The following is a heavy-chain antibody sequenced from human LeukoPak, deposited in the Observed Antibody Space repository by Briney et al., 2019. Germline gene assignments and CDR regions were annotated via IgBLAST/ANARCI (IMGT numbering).Heavy chain of an antibody. CDR3: ARDIAVARGYYYYGMDV. CDR1: GFTFSSYA. J-gene: IGHJ6*04. V-gene: IGHV3-30*04. CDR2: ISYDGSNK. D-gene: IGHD6-19*01. Sequence: GRSLRLSCAASGFTFSSYAMHWVRQAPGKGLEWVAVISYDGSNKYYADSVKGRFTISRDNSKNTLYLQMNSLRAEDTAVYCCARDIAVARGYYYYGMDVWGKGTTVTVSS.